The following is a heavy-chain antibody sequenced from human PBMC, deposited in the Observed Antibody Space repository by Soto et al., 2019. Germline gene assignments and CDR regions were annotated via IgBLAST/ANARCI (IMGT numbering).Heavy chain of an antibody. V-gene: IGHV3-73*01. J-gene: IGHJ4*02. CDR3: TSMVRGVIDY. D-gene: IGHD3-10*01. Sequence: EVQLVESGGGLVQPGGSLKLSCAASGFTFSGSAMHWVRQASGKGLEWVGRIRSKANSYATAYAASVKGRFTISRDESKNTAFLQMSSLKSEDTAKYFCTSMVRGVIDYWGQGTLVTVSS. CDR1: GFTFSGSA. CDR2: IRSKANSYAT.